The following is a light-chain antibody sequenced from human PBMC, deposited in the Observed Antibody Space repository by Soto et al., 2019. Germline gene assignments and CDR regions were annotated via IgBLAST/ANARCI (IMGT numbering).Light chain of an antibody. CDR1: SSNIGNNY. V-gene: IGLV1-51*01. J-gene: IGLJ2*01. Sequence: QSVLTQPPSVSAAPGQKVTISCSGSSSNIGNNYVSWYQQLPGTAPKLLIYDNNKRPSGIPDRFSGSKSGTAATLGITGLQTGDEADYYCGTWDSNLNVGVFGGGTKLT. CDR2: DNN. CDR3: GTWDSNLNVGV.